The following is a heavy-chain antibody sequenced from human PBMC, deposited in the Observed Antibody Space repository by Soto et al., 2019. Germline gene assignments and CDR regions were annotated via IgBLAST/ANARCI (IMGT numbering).Heavy chain of an antibody. V-gene: IGHV3-33*01. CDR1: GFTFSSYG. Sequence: PGGSLRLSCAASGFTFSSYGMHWVRQAPGKGLEWVAVIWYDGSNKYYADSVKGRFTISRDNSKNTLYLQMNSLRAEDTAVYYCARAGAAEPPPYGMDVGGQGTTSTVSS. J-gene: IGHJ6*02. CDR2: IWYDGSNK. CDR3: ARAGAAEPPPYGMDV. D-gene: IGHD6-13*01.